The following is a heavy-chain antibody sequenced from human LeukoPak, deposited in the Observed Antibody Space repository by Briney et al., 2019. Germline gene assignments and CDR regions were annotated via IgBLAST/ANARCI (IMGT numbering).Heavy chain of an antibody. CDR1: GFTFSSYG. D-gene: IGHD2-15*01. CDR3: AGSRGYCSGGSCYFDY. V-gene: IGHV3-7*01. Sequence: PGGSLRLSCAASGFTFSSYGMHWVRQAPGKGLEWVASIKQDGGEKYYLDSVKGRFSISRDNAKNSLFLQMNSLGAEDTAVYYCAGSRGYCSGGSCYFDYWGQGTLVTVSS. CDR2: IKQDGGEK. J-gene: IGHJ4*02.